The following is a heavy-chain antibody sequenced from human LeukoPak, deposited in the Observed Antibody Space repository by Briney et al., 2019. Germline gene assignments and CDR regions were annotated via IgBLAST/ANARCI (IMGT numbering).Heavy chain of an antibody. D-gene: IGHD4-17*01. J-gene: IGHJ4*02. CDR3: ARHYYVDVYYFDF. Sequence: PSETLSLTCTVSGDSVTDHYWSWIRQPPGKGLEWIAYFYYNGRSRYNPSLNSRVTISVDTSKNQFSLKVTSVTAADTAVYYCARHYYVDVYYFDFWGQGTLVTVSS. V-gene: IGHV4-59*08. CDR1: GDSVTDHY. CDR2: FYYNGRS.